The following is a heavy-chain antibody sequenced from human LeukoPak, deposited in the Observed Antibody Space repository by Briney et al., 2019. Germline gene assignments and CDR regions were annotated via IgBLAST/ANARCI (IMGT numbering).Heavy chain of an antibody. CDR3: VRDSPRNKRDAFDI. V-gene: IGHV1-18*01. J-gene: IGHJ3*02. Sequence: ASVKVSCKASGYTFTSYGISWVRQAPGQGLEWMGWISAYNGNTNYAQKLQGRVTMTTDTSTSTAYMELRSLRSDDTAVYYCVRDSPRNKRDAFDIWGQGTMVTVSS. CDR2: ISAYNGNT. D-gene: IGHD1-14*01. CDR1: GYTFTSYG.